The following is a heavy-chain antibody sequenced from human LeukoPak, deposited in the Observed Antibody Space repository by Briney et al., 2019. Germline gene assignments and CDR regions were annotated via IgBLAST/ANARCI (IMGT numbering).Heavy chain of an antibody. Sequence: PGGSLRLSCAASGFTFSIYAMSWARQAPGKGLEWVSTISGPGGSTYYADSVKGRFTISRDNSKNTLYLQMNSLRAEDTAVYYCAKALEDCGGDCYSDYWGQGTLVTVSS. V-gene: IGHV3-23*01. CDR1: GFTFSIYA. CDR2: ISGPGGST. CDR3: AKALEDCGGDCYSDY. J-gene: IGHJ4*02. D-gene: IGHD2-21*01.